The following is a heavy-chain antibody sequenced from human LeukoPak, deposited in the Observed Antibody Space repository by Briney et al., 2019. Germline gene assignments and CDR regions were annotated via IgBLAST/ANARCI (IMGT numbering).Heavy chain of an antibody. CDR1: GGSISSGGYS. CDR3: ARGPSGSSWFTKYYYYGMDV. CDR2: IYHSGST. J-gene: IGHJ6*02. Sequence: SQTLSLTYAVSGGSISSGGYSWSWIRQPPGKGLEWIGYIYHSGSTYYNPSLKSRVTISVDRSKNQFSLKLSSVTAADTAVYYCARGPSGSSWFTKYYYYGMDVWGQGTTVTVSS. V-gene: IGHV4-30-2*01. D-gene: IGHD6-13*01.